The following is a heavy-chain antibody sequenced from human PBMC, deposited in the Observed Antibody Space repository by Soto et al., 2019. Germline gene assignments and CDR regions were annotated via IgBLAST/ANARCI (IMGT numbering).Heavy chain of an antibody. CDR1: GYSFINYW. Sequence: PGESLKISCNGSGYSFINYWIAWVRQKPGKGLEWVGVIYPRDSDTKYSPSFEGQVTISADKSISTAYLQWSSLKASDTAMYYCARQASYDFWSGYYVDPWGQGTLVTVSS. CDR3: ARQASYDFWSGYYVDP. CDR2: IYPRDSDT. D-gene: IGHD3-3*01. J-gene: IGHJ5*02. V-gene: IGHV5-51*01.